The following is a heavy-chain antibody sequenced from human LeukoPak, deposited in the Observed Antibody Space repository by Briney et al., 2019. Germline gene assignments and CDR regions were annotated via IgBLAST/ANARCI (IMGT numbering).Heavy chain of an antibody. Sequence: PGGSLRLSCAASGFTFSSNGMHWVRQAPGKGLEWVAFIRYDGSNKYYADSVKGRFTISRDNSKNTLYLQMNSLRAEDTAVYYCAKLDSELIDYWGQGTLVTVSS. CDR1: GFTFSSNG. CDR3: AKLDSELIDY. D-gene: IGHD2-15*01. J-gene: IGHJ4*02. CDR2: IRYDGSNK. V-gene: IGHV3-30*02.